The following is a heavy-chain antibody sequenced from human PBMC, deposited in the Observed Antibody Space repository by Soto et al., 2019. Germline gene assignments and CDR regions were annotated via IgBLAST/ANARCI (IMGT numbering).Heavy chain of an antibody. Sequence: GGSLRLSCAASGSTFSSYAMHWVRQAPGKGLEWVAVISYDGSDKYYADSVKGRFTISRDNSKNTLNLQMNSLRAEDTAVYYCARDQDGSEYYYYYGMDVWGQGTTVTVSS. J-gene: IGHJ6*02. CDR2: ISYDGSDK. CDR3: ARDQDGSEYYYYYGMDV. D-gene: IGHD3-10*01. V-gene: IGHV3-30*03. CDR1: GSTFSSYA.